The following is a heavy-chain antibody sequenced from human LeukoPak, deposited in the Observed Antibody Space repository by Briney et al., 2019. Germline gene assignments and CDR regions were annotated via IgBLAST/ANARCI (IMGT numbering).Heavy chain of an antibody. CDR1: GFTFSSYE. CDR3: ARLPSSSPYYFDY. CDR2: ISSSGSTI. Sequence: GGSLRLSCAASGFTFSSYEMSCVRQAPGKGLEWVSYISSSGSTIYYTDSVKGRFTISRDNAKNSLYLQMNSLRAEDTAFYYCARLPSSSPYYFDYWGQGTLVTVSS. D-gene: IGHD6-13*01. J-gene: IGHJ4*02. V-gene: IGHV3-48*03.